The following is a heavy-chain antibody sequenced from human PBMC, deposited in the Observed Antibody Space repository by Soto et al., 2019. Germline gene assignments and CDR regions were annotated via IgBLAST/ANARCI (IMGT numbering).Heavy chain of an antibody. V-gene: IGHV3-48*01. D-gene: IGHD3-10*01. CDR2: ISSSSQNI. Sequence: EVQLVESGGGLVQPGGSLRLSCAASEFTFSTDAMKWVRQAPGKGLEWVSYISSSSQNIRYAASGKGRFTISRDNVKNSLYLQMNSLRAEDTAVYYCARDQARGQVFYYYMDVCGKWTTVTVSS. CDR3: ARDQARGQVFYYYMDV. J-gene: IGHJ6*03. CDR1: EFTFSTDA.